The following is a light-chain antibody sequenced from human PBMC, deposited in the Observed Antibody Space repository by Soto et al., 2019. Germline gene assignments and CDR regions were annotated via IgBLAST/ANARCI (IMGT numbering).Light chain of an antibody. CDR1: SSDVGGYHY. J-gene: IGLJ1*01. Sequence: QSALTQPASVSGSPGQSITISCTGTSSDVGGYHYVSWYQQHPGKAPKLIIYEVSNRPSGVSNRFSGSKSGNTASLTISGLRAEDEADYYCNSYTSKSTGVFGTGTKVTVL. CDR2: EVS. V-gene: IGLV2-14*01. CDR3: NSYTSKSTGV.